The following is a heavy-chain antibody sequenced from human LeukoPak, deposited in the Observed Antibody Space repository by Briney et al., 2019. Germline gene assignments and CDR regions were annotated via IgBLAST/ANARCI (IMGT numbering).Heavy chain of an antibody. CDR1: GGYLGSHY. D-gene: IGHD3-10*01. Sequence: KSSETLSLTCTVSGGYLGSHYWSWIRQPAGKGLEWIGHIYTSGTTNYNPSLKSRVTMSIDTSKNQFSLKLSSITAADTAVYYCARDAKYYYGSRTYFFFEYWGQGTLLTVSS. V-gene: IGHV4-4*07. CDR2: IYTSGTT. J-gene: IGHJ4*02. CDR3: ARDAKYYYGSRTYFFFEY.